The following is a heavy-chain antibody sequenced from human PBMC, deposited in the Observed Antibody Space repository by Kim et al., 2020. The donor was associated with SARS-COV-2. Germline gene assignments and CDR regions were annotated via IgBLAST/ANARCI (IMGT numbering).Heavy chain of an antibody. CDR1: GYTFTSYG. V-gene: IGHV1-18*01. J-gene: IGHJ6*02. Sequence: ASVKVSCKASGYTFTSYGISWVRQAPGQGLEWMGWISAYNGNTNYAQKLQGRVTMTTDTSTSTAYMELRSLRSDDTAVYYCARDWLVGSSSLWGYYYYGMDVWGQGTTVTVSS. CDR2: ISAYNGNT. CDR3: ARDWLVGSSSLWGYYYYGMDV. D-gene: IGHD6-6*01.